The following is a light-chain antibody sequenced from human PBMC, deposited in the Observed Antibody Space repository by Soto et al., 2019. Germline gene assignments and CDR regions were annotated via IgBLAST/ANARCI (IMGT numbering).Light chain of an antibody. CDR2: AAS. Sequence: ILMTQXPXXLXXXXXXXXTXXCRSSQSISRNLAWYQQKPGQAPRLLIYAASTRATGIPARFSGSGSGTDFTLTISSLQSEDFAVYYCQQYNNWPTWTFGQGTKV. V-gene: IGKV3-15*01. J-gene: IGKJ1*01. CDR3: QQYNNWPTWT. CDR1: QSISRN.